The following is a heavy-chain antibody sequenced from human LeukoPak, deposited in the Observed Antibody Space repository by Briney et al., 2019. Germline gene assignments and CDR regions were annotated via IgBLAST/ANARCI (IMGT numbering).Heavy chain of an antibody. V-gene: IGHV1-8*03. D-gene: IGHD6-13*01. CDR3: ARAGHGSWYYYYYYMDV. J-gene: IGHJ6*03. CDR1: GYTFTSYD. Sequence: GASVKVSCKASGYTFTSYDINWVRQATGQGLEWMGWINPNSGNTGYAQKFQGRVTITRNTSISTAYMELSSLRSEDTAVYYCARAGHGSWYYYYYYMDVWGKGTTVTVSS. CDR2: INPNSGNT.